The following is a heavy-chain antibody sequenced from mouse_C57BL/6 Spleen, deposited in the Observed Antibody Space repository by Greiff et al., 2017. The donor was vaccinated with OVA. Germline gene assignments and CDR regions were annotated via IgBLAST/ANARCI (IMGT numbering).Heavy chain of an antibody. J-gene: IGHJ1*03. CDR2: IDPSDSYT. V-gene: IGHV1-69*01. CDR3: AHITTVVATRYFDV. Sequence: QVQLQQSGAELVMPGASVKLSCKASGYTFTSYWMHWVKQRPGQGLEWIGEIDPSDSYTNYNQKFKGKSTLTVDKSSSTAYMQLSSLTSEDSAVYYCAHITTVVATRYFDVWGTGTTVTVSS. D-gene: IGHD1-1*01. CDR1: GYTFTSYW.